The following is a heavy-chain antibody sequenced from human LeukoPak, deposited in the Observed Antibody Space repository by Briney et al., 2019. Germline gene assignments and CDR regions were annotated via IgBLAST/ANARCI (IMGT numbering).Heavy chain of an antibody. D-gene: IGHD3-10*01. V-gene: IGHV3-23*01. J-gene: IGHJ6*03. CDR1: GFTFSDYA. CDR3: ARSQDGSGSYFYYFYIDV. Sequence: PGGSLRLSCAASGFTFSDYAMTWVRQAPGKGLEWVATISGSGVMTYYADSVKGRFTVSGDNSKNILYLQMNSLRAEDTAVYYCARSQDGSGSYFYYFYIDVWGKGTTV. CDR2: ISGSGVMT.